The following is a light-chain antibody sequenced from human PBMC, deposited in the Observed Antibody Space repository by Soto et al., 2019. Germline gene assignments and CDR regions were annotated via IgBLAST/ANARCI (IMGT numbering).Light chain of an antibody. CDR1: QSVSSS. J-gene: IGKJ1*01. V-gene: IGKV3-15*01. CDR3: QQYIDWPPGT. Sequence: EIAVTQSPATLSVSPGERVTLSCRASQSVSSSLAWYQQRPGQAPRLLIYDTSTRAAGISARFSGSGSGTEFTLTISSLQSEDFAVYYCQQYIDWPPGTFGQGTKVDIK. CDR2: DTS.